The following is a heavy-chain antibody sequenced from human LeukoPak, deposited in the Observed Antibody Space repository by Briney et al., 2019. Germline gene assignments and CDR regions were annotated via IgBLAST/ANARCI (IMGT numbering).Heavy chain of an antibody. D-gene: IGHD4-17*01. V-gene: IGHV4-4*08. CDR1: GGSISSYY. CDR2: IYNSGRT. J-gene: IGHJ2*01. CDR3: ASDSGPPVYWFFDL. Sequence: SETVSLTCTVSGGSISSYYWMWIRQPPGKGREGIGYIYNSGRTNYHPSRKSRVTISVDTSKKQFSLNLRSVTAADTAVYYCASDSGPPVYWFFDLWGRGTLVTVSS.